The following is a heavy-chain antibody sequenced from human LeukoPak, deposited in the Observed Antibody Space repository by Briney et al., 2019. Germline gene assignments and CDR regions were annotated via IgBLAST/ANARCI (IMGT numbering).Heavy chain of an antibody. CDR1: GGSVGSSSSY. Sequence: PSETLSLPCTVSGGSVGSSSSYWSWIRQPPGKGLEWIGFIHNSGSTTYNPSLMSRVTKSVDTSKNQFSLKVSSVPAAETAVYYCAIRAHSSVYFDYWGQGTLVTVSS. D-gene: IGHD4-11*01. J-gene: IGHJ4*02. V-gene: IGHV4-61*01. CDR2: IHNSGST. CDR3: AIRAHSSVYFDY.